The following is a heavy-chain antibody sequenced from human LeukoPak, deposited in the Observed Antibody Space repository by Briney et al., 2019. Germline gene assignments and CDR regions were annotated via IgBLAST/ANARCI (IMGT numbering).Heavy chain of an antibody. Sequence: PGGSLRLSCAASGFTFSSYVMHWVRQAPGKGLEWVAIISYDGSNKYYADSVKGRFTISRDNSKNTLYLQMNSLRAEDTAVYYCARVANLRVWNYFDYWGQGTLVTVSS. D-gene: IGHD6-6*01. CDR2: ISYDGSNK. J-gene: IGHJ4*02. V-gene: IGHV3-30*04. CDR3: ARVANLRVWNYFDY. CDR1: GFTFSSYV.